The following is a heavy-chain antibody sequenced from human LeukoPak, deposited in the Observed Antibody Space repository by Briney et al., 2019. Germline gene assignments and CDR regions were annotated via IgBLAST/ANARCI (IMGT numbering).Heavy chain of an antibody. Sequence: SETLSLTCSVSGGSIGSYYWSWIRQPAGEGLEWIGRIYTSGGTVYNPSLKSRVTMSVDTSKNQFSLKLSSVTAADTAVYYCARGVFYYYTSGRGYYFDYWGQGTLVTVSS. CDR1: GGSIGSYY. CDR3: ARGVFYYYTSGRGYYFDY. J-gene: IGHJ4*02. V-gene: IGHV4-4*07. D-gene: IGHD3-22*01. CDR2: IYTSGGT.